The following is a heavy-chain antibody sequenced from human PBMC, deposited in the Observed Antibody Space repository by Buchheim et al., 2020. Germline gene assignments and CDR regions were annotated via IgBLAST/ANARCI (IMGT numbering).Heavy chain of an antibody. Sequence: EVQLVDSGGGLVQPGESLRLSCAASGFSFSGYAMSWVRQAPGKGLEWVSSISGSGATTFNADSVKGRFTISRDNSKKMLDMQMNSLRAEDTAVYFCAKGSRGYTNYYFDYWGQGTL. CDR2: ISGSGATT. J-gene: IGHJ4*02. V-gene: IGHV3-23*04. CDR1: GFSFSGYA. D-gene: IGHD4-11*01. CDR3: AKGSRGYTNYYFDY.